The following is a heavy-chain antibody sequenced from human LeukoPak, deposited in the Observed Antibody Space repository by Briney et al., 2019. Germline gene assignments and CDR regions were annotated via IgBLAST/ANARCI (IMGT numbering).Heavy chain of an antibody. D-gene: IGHD3-22*01. J-gene: IGHJ4*02. CDR2: IYSGGST. CDR1: GFTVSSNY. V-gene: IGHV3-53*01. Sequence: GGSLRLSCAASGFTVSSNYMSWARQAPGKGLEWVSIIYSGGSTYYADSVKGRFTISRDNSKNTLYLQMNSLRAEDTAVYYCARVDSSGYYDYWGQGTLVTVSS. CDR3: ARVDSSGYYDY.